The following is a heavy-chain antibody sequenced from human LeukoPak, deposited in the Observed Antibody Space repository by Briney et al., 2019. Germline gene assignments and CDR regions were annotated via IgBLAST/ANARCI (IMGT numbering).Heavy chain of an antibody. CDR2: IKQDGSAK. CDR1: GFTFSRYW. Sequence: PGGSLRLSSAASGFTFSRYWMSWVRQAPGKGLEWVANIKQDGSAKYYGDSVEGRFTISRDNAKNSLYLQMNSLRAEDTAVYYCARWGGGFDYWGQGTLVTVSS. V-gene: IGHV3-7*04. CDR3: ARWGGGFDY. J-gene: IGHJ4*02. D-gene: IGHD3-16*01.